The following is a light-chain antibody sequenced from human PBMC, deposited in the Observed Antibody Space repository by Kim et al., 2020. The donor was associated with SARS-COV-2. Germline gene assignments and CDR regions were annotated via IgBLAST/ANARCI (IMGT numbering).Light chain of an antibody. V-gene: IGKV3-20*01. Sequence: PGGKATLSCRASQSVDNTHLAWYQQKPGQAPRLRIYGASSRATGIPDRFSGSGSGTDFTLTISRLEPEDFAVYYCQHYDTAPLTFGGGTKVDIK. CDR1: QSVDNTH. CDR3: QHYDTAPLT. CDR2: GAS. J-gene: IGKJ4*01.